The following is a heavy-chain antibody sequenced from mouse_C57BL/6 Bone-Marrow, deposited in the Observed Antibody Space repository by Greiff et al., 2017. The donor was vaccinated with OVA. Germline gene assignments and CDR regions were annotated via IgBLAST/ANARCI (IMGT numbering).Heavy chain of an antibody. J-gene: IGHJ1*03. V-gene: IGHV5-6*01. Sequence: EVKLVESGGDLVKPGGSLKLSCAASGFTFSSYGMSWVRQSPDKRLEWVATISSGGSYTYYPDSVKGRFTISRDNAKNTLYLQMSSLKSEDTAMYYCARHRGWLLRYFDVWGTGTTVTVSS. CDR3: ARHRGWLLRYFDV. D-gene: IGHD2-3*01. CDR2: ISSGGSYT. CDR1: GFTFSSYG.